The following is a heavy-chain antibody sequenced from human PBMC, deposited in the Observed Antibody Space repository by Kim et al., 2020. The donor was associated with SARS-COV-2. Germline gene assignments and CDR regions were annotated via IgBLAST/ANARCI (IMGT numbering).Heavy chain of an antibody. D-gene: IGHD6-6*01. CDR1: GGSFSGYY. Sequence: SETLSLTCAVYGGSFSGYYWSWIRQPPGKGLEWIGEINHSGSTNYNPSLKSRVTISVDTSKNQFSLKLSSVTAADTAVYYCARASIAARPDYWGQGTLVTVSS. CDR2: INHSGST. CDR3: ARASIAARPDY. J-gene: IGHJ4*02. V-gene: IGHV4-34*01.